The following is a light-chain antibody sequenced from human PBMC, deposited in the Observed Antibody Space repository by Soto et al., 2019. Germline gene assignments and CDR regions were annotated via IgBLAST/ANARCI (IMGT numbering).Light chain of an antibody. CDR1: QTITTW. V-gene: IGKV1-5*01. J-gene: IGKJ1*01. CDR2: DAS. Sequence: DIRVTQSPPTLSASVGDRVTITCRASQTITTWMAWYQQKPGKAPKLLVYDASTLQSGVATRFSGSGSRTEFTLIISGLQPEDSATYYCQQYTNTNNPWMFGQGTKVDIK. CDR3: QQYTNTNNPWM.